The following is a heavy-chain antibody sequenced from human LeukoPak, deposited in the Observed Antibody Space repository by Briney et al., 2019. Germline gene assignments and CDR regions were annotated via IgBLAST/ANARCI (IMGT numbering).Heavy chain of an antibody. J-gene: IGHJ5*02. CDR3: ARAEDQGRYFDWLPGFDP. D-gene: IGHD3-9*01. Sequence: ASVKVSCKASGDSFKSYVINWVRQAPGQGLEWMGGILPIFGSAIYAQHFRGRLTITAAESTNTAYMELHRLRSDDTALYYCARAEDQGRYFDWLPGFDPWGQGTLVTVSS. CDR1: GDSFKSYV. V-gene: IGHV1-69*01. CDR2: ILPIFGSA.